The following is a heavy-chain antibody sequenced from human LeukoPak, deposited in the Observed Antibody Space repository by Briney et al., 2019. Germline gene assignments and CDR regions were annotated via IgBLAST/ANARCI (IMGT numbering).Heavy chain of an antibody. CDR2: IHGNVDRT. Sequence: GGSLRLSCAASGFTFSTYAFSWVRQAPGKGLDWVSGIHGNVDRTFYADSVKGRFTISRDNAKNSLYLQMNSLRAEDTAVYYCAREAPDSSSGEPGGAFDIWGQGTKVTVSS. CDR1: GFTFSTYA. D-gene: IGHD6-13*01. V-gene: IGHV3-23*01. CDR3: AREAPDSSSGEPGGAFDI. J-gene: IGHJ3*02.